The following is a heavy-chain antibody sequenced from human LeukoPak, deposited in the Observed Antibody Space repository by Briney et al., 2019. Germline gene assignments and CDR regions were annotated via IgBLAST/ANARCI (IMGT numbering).Heavy chain of an antibody. CDR1: GGSISRYY. Sequence: PSETLSLTCTVSGGSISRYYWSWIRQPPGKGLEWIGYIYYSGSTNYNPSLKSRVTISVVTSKNQFSLKLSSMPAADTAVYYCARGINWFDPWGQGTLVTVSS. D-gene: IGHD1-14*01. CDR3: ARGINWFDP. CDR2: IYYSGST. V-gene: IGHV4-59*01. J-gene: IGHJ5*02.